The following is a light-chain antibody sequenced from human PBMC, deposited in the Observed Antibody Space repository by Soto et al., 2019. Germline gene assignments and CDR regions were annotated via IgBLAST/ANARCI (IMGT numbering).Light chain of an antibody. CDR3: QSYDGSLSGVV. J-gene: IGLJ2*01. V-gene: IGLV1-40*01. Sequence: QSVLTQPPSVSGAPGQRVTISCTGSSSNIGAGSDVHWYQQLPGTAPKLLIYGNNNRPSGVPDRFSGSKSGTSASLAITGLQADDEADYYCQSYDGSLSGVVFGGGTKVTVL. CDR2: GNN. CDR1: SSNIGAGSD.